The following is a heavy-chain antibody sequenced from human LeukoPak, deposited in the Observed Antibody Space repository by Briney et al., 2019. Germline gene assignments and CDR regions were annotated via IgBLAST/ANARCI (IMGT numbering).Heavy chain of an antibody. CDR2: ISGSGGST. J-gene: IGHJ3*02. D-gene: IGHD4-17*01. V-gene: IGHV3-23*01. CDR1: GFTFSSYA. Sequence: PGGSLRLSCAASGFTFSSYAMSWVRQAPGKGPEWVSAISGSGGSTYYADSVKGRFTISRDNSKNTPYLQMNSLRAEDTAVYYCARGKVTTRSNDAFDMWGQGTMVTVSS. CDR3: ARGKVTTRSNDAFDM.